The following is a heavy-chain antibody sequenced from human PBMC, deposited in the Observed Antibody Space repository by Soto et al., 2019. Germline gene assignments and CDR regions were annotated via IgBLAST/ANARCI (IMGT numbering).Heavy chain of an antibody. V-gene: IGHV4-59*08. CDR1: GGSISSYY. Sequence: SETLSLTCTVSGGSISSYYWSWIRQPPGKGLEWIGYIYYSGSTNYNPSLKSRVTISVDTSKNQFSLKLSSVTAADTAVYYCARGAEQQPISLHDAFDIWGQGTMVTVSS. D-gene: IGHD6-13*01. CDR2: IYYSGST. J-gene: IGHJ3*02. CDR3: ARGAEQQPISLHDAFDI.